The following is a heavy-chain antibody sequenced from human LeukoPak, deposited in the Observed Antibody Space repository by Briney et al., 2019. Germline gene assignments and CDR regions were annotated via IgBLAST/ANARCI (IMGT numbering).Heavy chain of an antibody. CDR2: ISYSGST. CDR1: GGSISSYY. J-gene: IGHJ4*02. CDR3: ARHGSAYSFDY. V-gene: IGHV4-59*08. Sequence: PSETLSLTCTVSGGSISSYYWSWIRQPPGKGLEWIGYISYSGSTNYNPSLKSRVTITVDTSKNQFSLKLRSVTAADTAVYYCARHGSAYSFDYWGQGTLVTVSS. D-gene: IGHD3-22*01.